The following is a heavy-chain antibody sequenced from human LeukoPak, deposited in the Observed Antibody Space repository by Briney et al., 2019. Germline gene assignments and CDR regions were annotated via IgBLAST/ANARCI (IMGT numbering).Heavy chain of an antibody. CDR2: INHSGST. D-gene: IGHD3-10*01. Sequence: PSETLSLTCAVYGGSFSGYYWSWIRQPPGKGLEWIGEINHSGSTNYNPSLKSRVTISVDTSKNQFSLKLSSVTAADTAVYYCARGSLYYYGSGSYPLFDYWGQGTPVTVSS. V-gene: IGHV4-34*01. CDR3: ARGSLYYYGSGSYPLFDY. CDR1: GGSFSGYY. J-gene: IGHJ4*02.